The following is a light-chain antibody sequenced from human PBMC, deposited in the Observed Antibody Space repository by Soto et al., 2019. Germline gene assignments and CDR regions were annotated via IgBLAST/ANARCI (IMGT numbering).Light chain of an antibody. CDR2: EVS. Sequence: QSVLTQPPSASGSPGQSVSISCTGTRGDIGSYGYVSWYQHHPGQAPKLVLYEVSQRPSGVPDRFSGSKSGNTASLTVSGLQAEDEADYYCSSYAGTNNYVIFGGVTKVTVL. CDR3: SSYAGTNNYVI. J-gene: IGLJ2*01. V-gene: IGLV2-8*01. CDR1: RGDIGSYGY.